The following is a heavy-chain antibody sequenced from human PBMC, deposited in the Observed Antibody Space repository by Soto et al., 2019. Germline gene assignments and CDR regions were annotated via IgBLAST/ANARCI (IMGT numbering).Heavy chain of an antibody. J-gene: IGHJ4*02. D-gene: IGHD7-27*01. CDR1: GYTFTSYS. CDR3: ARDSWGFDY. CDR2: FNIGNGNA. Sequence: ASVKVSCKASGYTFTSYSMHWVRQAPGQRLEWVGWFNIGNGNAEFSQKFQGRVTITRDTSASTDYMELSSLTSEDTAVYYCARDSWGFDYWGQGTLVTVSS. V-gene: IGHV1-3*04.